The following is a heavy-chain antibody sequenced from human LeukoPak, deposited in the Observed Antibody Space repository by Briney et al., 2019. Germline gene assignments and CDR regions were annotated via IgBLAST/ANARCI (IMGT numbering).Heavy chain of an antibody. V-gene: IGHV3-7*03. D-gene: IGHD2-2*03. Sequence: GGSLRLSCAASGFTFSDYWMTWVRQAPGKGLQWVANIKDDGSETYYVDSVKGRFTISRDNAKNSLYLQMNSLRAEDTALYYCARGSHGWTFDFWGQGSQVTVSS. CDR3: ARGSHGWTFDF. CDR1: GFTFSDYW. CDR2: IKDDGSET. J-gene: IGHJ4*02.